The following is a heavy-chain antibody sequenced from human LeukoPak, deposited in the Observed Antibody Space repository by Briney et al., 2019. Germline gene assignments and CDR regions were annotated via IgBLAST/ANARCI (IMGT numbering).Heavy chain of an antibody. CDR2: ISSSSSTI. CDR3: AKLSYYDSSGYFS. J-gene: IGHJ5*02. V-gene: IGHV3-48*01. D-gene: IGHD3-22*01. Sequence: TGGSLRLSCAASRSTFSNYNMNWVRQAPGKGLEWVSYISSSSSTIYYADSVKGRFTISRDNAKNVPYLQMNSLRAEDTAVYYCAKLSYYDSSGYFSWGQGTLVTVSS. CDR1: RSTFSNYN.